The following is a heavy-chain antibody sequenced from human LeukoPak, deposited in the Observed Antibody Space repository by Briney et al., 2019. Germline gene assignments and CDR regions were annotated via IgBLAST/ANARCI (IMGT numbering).Heavy chain of an antibody. Sequence: GGSLRLSWAASGFTFSDYYMSWIRQAPGKGLEWVSYISSSSSYTNYADSVKGRFTISRDNAKNSLYLQMNSLRAEDTAVYYCARAARYCSSTSCYVEHAFDIWGQGTMVTVSS. CDR1: GFTFSDYY. D-gene: IGHD2-2*01. CDR3: ARAARYCSSTSCYVEHAFDI. V-gene: IGHV3-11*06. CDR2: ISSSSSYT. J-gene: IGHJ3*02.